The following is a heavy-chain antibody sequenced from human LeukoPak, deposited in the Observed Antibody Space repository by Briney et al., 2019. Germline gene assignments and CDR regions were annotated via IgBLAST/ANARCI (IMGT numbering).Heavy chain of an antibody. Sequence: SETLSLTCAVYGGSFSGYYWSWIRQPPGKGLEWIGEINHSGSTNYNPSLKSRVTISVDTSKNQFSLKLSSVTAADTAVYYCAGTYYDSSGYNPNRQYYFDCWGQGTLVTVSS. V-gene: IGHV4-34*01. CDR3: AGTYYDSSGYNPNRQYYFDC. J-gene: IGHJ4*02. CDR1: GGSFSGYY. D-gene: IGHD3-22*01. CDR2: INHSGST.